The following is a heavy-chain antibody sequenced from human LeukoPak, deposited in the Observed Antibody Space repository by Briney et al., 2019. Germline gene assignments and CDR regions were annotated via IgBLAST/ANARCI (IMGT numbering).Heavy chain of an antibody. CDR2: IYPGDPDT. D-gene: IGHD4-11*01. V-gene: IGHV5-51*01. CDR1: GYSFSKYW. J-gene: IGHJ4*02. CDR3: ARRYSDYAYYFDY. Sequence: GESLKISFKGSGYSFSKYWIGWVRQMPGKGLEWMGIIYPGDPDTRYSPSFQGQVTISADKSISTAYLQWSSLKASDTAMYYCARRYSDYAYYFDYWGQGTLVTVSS.